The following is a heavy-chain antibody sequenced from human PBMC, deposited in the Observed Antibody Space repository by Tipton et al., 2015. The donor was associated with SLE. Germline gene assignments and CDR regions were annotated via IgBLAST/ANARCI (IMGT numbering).Heavy chain of an antibody. CDR2: ISSSGSTI. CDR3: ARERDCSSTSCYNDAFDI. V-gene: IGHV3-11*04. CDR1: GFTFSDYY. D-gene: IGHD2-2*02. Sequence: GSLRLSCAASGFTFSDYYMSWIRQAPGKGLEWVSYISSSGSTIYYADSVKGRFTISRDYAKNSLYLQMNSLRAEDTAVYYCARERDCSSTSCYNDAFDIWGQGTMVTVSS. J-gene: IGHJ3*02.